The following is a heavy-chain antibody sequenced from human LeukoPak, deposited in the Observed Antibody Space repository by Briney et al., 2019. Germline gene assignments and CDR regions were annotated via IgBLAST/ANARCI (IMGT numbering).Heavy chain of an antibody. J-gene: IGHJ4*02. CDR2: ISSSGSTI. Sequence: GGSLRLSCAASGFTFSDYYMSWIRQAPGKGLEWVSYISSSGSTICYADSVKGRFTISRDNAKNSLCLQMNSLRAEDTAAYYCARGTAYDFWSGYPTNYFDYWGQGTLVTVSS. V-gene: IGHV3-11*04. CDR1: GFTFSDYY. D-gene: IGHD3-3*01. CDR3: ARGTAYDFWSGYPTNYFDY.